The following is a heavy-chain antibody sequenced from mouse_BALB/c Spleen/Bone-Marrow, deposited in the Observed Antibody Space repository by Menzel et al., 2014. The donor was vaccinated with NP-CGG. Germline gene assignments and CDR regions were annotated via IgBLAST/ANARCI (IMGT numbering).Heavy chain of an antibody. Sequence: EVQLQQSGAELVGPGALVKLSCKASGFNIQDYYMHWVKQRPEQGLEWIGWIDPVNGNTIYDPKFQGKASMTSDTSSNTAYLQRSSLTSEDTAVYYCAPNYDGYYVAWFAYWGQGTLVTVSA. CDR2: IDPVNGNT. V-gene: IGHV14-1*02. CDR3: APNYDGYYVAWFAY. J-gene: IGHJ3*01. D-gene: IGHD2-3*01. CDR1: GFNIQDYY.